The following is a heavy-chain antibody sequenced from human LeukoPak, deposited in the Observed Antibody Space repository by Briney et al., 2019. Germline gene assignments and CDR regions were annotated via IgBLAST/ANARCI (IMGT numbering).Heavy chain of an antibody. CDR3: ARDYLPGRDDYYYMDV. V-gene: IGHV3-23*01. Sequence: GGSLRLSCAASGFTFSSYAMSWVRQAPGKGLEWVSDISGSGGSTYSADSVKGRFTIFRDNSKNTLYLQTNSLRADDTALYYCARDYLPGRDDYYYMDVWGKGTTVTVSS. CDR2: ISGSGGST. D-gene: IGHD3-16*02. CDR1: GFTFSSYA. J-gene: IGHJ6*03.